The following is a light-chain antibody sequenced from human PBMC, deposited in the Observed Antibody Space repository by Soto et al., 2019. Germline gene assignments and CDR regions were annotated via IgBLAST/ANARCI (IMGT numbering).Light chain of an antibody. V-gene: IGKV3-20*01. Sequence: EIVLTQSPGTLSLSPGERATLSCRASQSVSSNFLAWYQQKSGQAPRLLIYGASSRATGIPDRFTGSGSGTDFTLTISRLELEDFAAYYCQQYGSSPITFGQGTRLDIK. CDR1: QSVSSNF. CDR2: GAS. CDR3: QQYGSSPIT. J-gene: IGKJ5*01.